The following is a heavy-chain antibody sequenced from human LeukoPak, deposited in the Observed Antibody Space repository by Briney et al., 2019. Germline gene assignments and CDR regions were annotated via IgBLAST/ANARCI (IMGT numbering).Heavy chain of an antibody. Sequence: SVKVSCKASGGTFSSYVISRVRQAPGQGLEWMGGIIPIFGTANYAQKCQGRVTITADESTSTAYMELSSLRSEATAVYYSARDGRYAAVDIWGQGTMVTVSS. J-gene: IGHJ3*02. V-gene: IGHV1-69*13. CDR3: ARDGRYAAVDI. D-gene: IGHD1-1*01. CDR2: IIPIFGTA. CDR1: GGTFSSYV.